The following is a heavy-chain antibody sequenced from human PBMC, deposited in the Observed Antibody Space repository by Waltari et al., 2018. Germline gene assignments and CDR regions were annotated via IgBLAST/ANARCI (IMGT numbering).Heavy chain of an antibody. CDR2: ISWEGSTT. V-gene: IGHV3-43D*03. J-gene: IGHJ4*02. D-gene: IGHD6-19*01. Sequence: EVQLVESGGVVVQPGGSLRLSCAASGFTFDDYAMHWVRQAPGKGLGWVSFISWEGSTTSYADAVKGRCTISRDNSKNSLYLQMNSLRAEDNALYYCAKDSRGYSGWFDYWGQGTLVTVSS. CDR3: AKDSRGYSGWFDY. CDR1: GFTFDDYA.